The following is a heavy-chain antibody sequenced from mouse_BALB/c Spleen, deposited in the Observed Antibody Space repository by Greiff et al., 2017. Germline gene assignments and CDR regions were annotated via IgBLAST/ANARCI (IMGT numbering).Heavy chain of an antibody. D-gene: IGHD4-1*01. CDR3: ARWERWYFDV. CDR2: ISSGSSTI. J-gene: IGHJ1*01. Sequence: EVKLVESGGGLVQPGGSRKLSCAASGFTFSSFGMHWVRQAPEKGLEWVAYISSGSSTIYYADTVKGRFTISRDNPKNTLFLQMTSLRSEDTAMYYCARWERWYFDVWGAGTTVTVSS. V-gene: IGHV5-17*02. CDR1: GFTFSSFG.